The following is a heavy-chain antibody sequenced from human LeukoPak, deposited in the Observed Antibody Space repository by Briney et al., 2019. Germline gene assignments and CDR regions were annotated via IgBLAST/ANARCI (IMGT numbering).Heavy chain of an antibody. V-gene: IGHV3-23*01. Sequence: GGSLRLSCAASGFTFSSYSMNWVRQAPGRGLEWVSSIRPSGENRYYGDAVKGRFTISRDNSKNTLYLQMNSLKTEDTAVYYCTVGYSYGYGAFDIWGQGTMVTVSS. CDR3: TVGYSYGYGAFDI. CDR2: IRPSGENR. CDR1: GFTFSSYS. D-gene: IGHD5-18*01. J-gene: IGHJ3*02.